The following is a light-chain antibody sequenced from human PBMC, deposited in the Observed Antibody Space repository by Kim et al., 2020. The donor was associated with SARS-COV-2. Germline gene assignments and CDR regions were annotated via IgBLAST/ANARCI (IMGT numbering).Light chain of an antibody. V-gene: IGLV3-1*01. CDR3: QVWESDTGV. CDR2: QEK. Sequence: SVSPGQTATISCSGNELETKFICWYQQKPGQSPVLVIYQEKKRPSGIPERFSGSASGNTATLTISGTQAMDEADYYCQVWESDTGVFGTGTKVTV. J-gene: IGLJ1*01. CDR1: ELETKF.